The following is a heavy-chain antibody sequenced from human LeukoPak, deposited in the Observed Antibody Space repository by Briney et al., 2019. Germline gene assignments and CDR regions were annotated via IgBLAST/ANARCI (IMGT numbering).Heavy chain of an antibody. CDR2: IKQDGSDK. CDR3: ASVYYDILTGYLY. D-gene: IGHD3-9*01. Sequence: GGSLRLSCAASGLTFSTYWMSWVRQAPGKGLEWLANIKQDGSDKYYAASVKGGFTISRDNAKNSLYLQMNSLRAEDTAVYYCASVYYDILTGYLYWGQGTLVTVSS. CDR1: GLTFSTYW. J-gene: IGHJ4*02. V-gene: IGHV3-7*05.